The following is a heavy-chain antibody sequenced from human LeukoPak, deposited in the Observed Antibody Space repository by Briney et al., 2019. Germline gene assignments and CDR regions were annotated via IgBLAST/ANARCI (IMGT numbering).Heavy chain of an antibody. D-gene: IGHD6-13*01. Sequence: TSETLSLTCTVSGYSISSGYYWGWIRQPPGKGLEWIGSIYHSGSTYYNPSLKSRVTISVDTSKNQFSLKLSSVTAADTAVYYCARDSSSLPPDYWGQGTLVTVSS. J-gene: IGHJ4*02. CDR1: GYSISSGYY. CDR3: ARDSSSLPPDY. CDR2: IYHSGST. V-gene: IGHV4-38-2*02.